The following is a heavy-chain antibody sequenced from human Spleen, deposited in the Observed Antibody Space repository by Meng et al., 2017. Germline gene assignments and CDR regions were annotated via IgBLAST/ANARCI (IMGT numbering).Heavy chain of an antibody. CDR2: IDPKTGDT. J-gene: IGHJ4*02. D-gene: IGHD6-13*01. Sequence: QVHLWQSGAEVKTPGASVKVSCKASGYTFTSYGISWVRQAPGQGLEWMGRIDPKTGDTHYALKFQGRVTMTGDTSISTAYMELSGLRSDDTAMYYCARDEDISAAGYLLGDFWGQGTLVTVSS. V-gene: IGHV1-2*06. CDR3: ARDEDISAAGYLLGDF. CDR1: GYTFTSYG.